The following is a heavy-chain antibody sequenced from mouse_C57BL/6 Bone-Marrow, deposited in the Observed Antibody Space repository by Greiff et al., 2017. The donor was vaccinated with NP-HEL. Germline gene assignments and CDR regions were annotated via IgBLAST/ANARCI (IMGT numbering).Heavy chain of an antibody. CDR2: INPSSGYT. CDR1: GYTFTSYT. Sequence: QVQLQQSGAELARPGASVKMSCKASGYTFTSYTMHWVKKRPGRGLEWIGYINPSSGYTKYNQKFKDKATLTADKSSSTAYMQLSSLTSEDSAVYYCARSGAMDYWGQGTSVTVSS. J-gene: IGHJ4*01. V-gene: IGHV1-4*01. CDR3: ARSGAMDY.